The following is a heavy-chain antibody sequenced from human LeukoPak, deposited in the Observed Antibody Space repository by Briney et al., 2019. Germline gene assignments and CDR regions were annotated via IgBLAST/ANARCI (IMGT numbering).Heavy chain of an antibody. Sequence: PSDPLSLTCTLSGGSIRSYYWSWIRQPAGKGLEWIGRIYTWGSTNYNRSLKSRVTMPVGTSKHQFSLKLSPVTAAHTAVYYCASTSWQWELPLPQWGQGTLVSVPS. CDR3: ASTSWQWELPLPQ. CDR2: IYTWGST. D-gene: IGHD1-26*01. CDR1: GGSIRSYY. V-gene: IGHV4-4*07. J-gene: IGHJ4*02.